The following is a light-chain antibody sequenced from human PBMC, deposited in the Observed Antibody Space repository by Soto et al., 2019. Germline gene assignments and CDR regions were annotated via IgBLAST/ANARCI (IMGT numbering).Light chain of an antibody. Sequence: DIRITQSPSSLSSSLLDIVTITCQASQDIRFYLNWYQHKTGQAPKLLIYDASQLETGVPSKFSGSGSGTDFTFTINNLQAEDIGTYYCQHYNSLPITFGQGTRLEIK. V-gene: IGKV1-33*01. CDR3: QHYNSLPIT. CDR2: DAS. J-gene: IGKJ5*01. CDR1: QDIRFY.